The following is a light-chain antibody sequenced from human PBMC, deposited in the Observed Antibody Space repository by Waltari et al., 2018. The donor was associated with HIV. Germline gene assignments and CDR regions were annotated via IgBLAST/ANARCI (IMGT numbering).Light chain of an antibody. Sequence: QSVLTQPPSVSGAPGQRVTISCTGSSSNIGANYDVHWYQQFPGTAPKLLLSGNNDRPSGVPDRFSGSSSGTSASLAITGLQADDEADYYCQSYDSSLSGSVVFGGGTKLTVL. V-gene: IGLV1-40*01. CDR2: GNN. J-gene: IGLJ2*01. CDR3: QSYDSSLSGSVV. CDR1: SSNIGANYD.